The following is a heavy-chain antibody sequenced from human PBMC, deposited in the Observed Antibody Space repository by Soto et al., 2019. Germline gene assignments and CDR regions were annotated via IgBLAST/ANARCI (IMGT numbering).Heavy chain of an antibody. D-gene: IGHD1-7*01. Sequence: SETLSLTCAVYGGSFSGYYWSWIRQPPGKGLEWIGEINHSGSTNYNPFLKSRVTISVDTSKNQFSLKLSSVTAADTAVYYCARAELRSIDYWGQGTLVTSP. CDR2: INHSGST. J-gene: IGHJ4*02. CDR3: ARAELRSIDY. CDR1: GGSFSGYY. V-gene: IGHV4-34*01.